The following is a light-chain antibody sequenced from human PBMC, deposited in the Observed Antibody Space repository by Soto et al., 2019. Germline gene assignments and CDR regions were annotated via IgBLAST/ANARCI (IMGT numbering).Light chain of an antibody. Sequence: DIVMTQSPLSLPVTPGEPASISCRSSQSLLHSNGYNYLDWYLQKPGQSPQLLIYLGSNRASGVPDRFSGSGSGTDLTLKISRVEAEAVGVYYCMQALQTPPYTFGQGTKLEIK. V-gene: IGKV2-28*01. CDR3: MQALQTPPYT. CDR1: QSLLHSNGYNY. J-gene: IGKJ2*01. CDR2: LGS.